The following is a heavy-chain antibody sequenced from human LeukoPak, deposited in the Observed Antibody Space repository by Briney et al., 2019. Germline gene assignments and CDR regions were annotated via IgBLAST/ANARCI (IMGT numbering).Heavy chain of an antibody. V-gene: IGHV3-30*02. CDR3: AKGGKYDILTGYRRSRLLGDF. Sequence: GGSLRLSCAASGFTFSSQGMHWVRQTPAKGLEWVAFIRYDGSNKYYADSVKGRFIISRDNSKNTLFLQMNSLRPEDTAVYYCAKGGKYDILTGYRRSRLLGDFWGQGTLVTVSS. D-gene: IGHD3-9*01. CDR1: GFTFSSQG. J-gene: IGHJ4*02. CDR2: IRYDGSNK.